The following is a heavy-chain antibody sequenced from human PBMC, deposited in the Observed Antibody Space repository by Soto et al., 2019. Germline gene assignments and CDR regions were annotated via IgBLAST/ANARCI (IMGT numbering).Heavy chain of an antibody. V-gene: IGHV3-23*01. CDR2: ISGSGGST. J-gene: IGHJ4*02. D-gene: IGHD6-13*01. CDR3: ASNRRGSSWYLFDY. CDR1: GFTFSSYA. Sequence: EVQLLESGGGLVQPGGSLRLSCAASGFTFSSYAMSWVRQAPGKGLEWVSGISGSGGSTYSADSVKGRFTISRDNSKNTLYLQMNSLRADDTAVYYCASNRRGSSWYLFDYWGQGTLVTVSS.